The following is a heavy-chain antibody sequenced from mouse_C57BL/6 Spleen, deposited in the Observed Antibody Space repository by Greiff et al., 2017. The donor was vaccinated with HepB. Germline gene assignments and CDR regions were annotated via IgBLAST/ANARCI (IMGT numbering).Heavy chain of an antibody. CDR3: ARSGYYGSSLFFAY. Sequence: VQLQQSGPELVKPGASVKISCKASGYTFTDYYMNWVKQSHGKSLEWIGDINPNNGGTSYNQKFKGKATLTVDKSSSTAYMELRSLTSEDSAVYYCARSGYYGSSLFFAYWGQGTLVTVSA. CDR1: GYTFTDYY. D-gene: IGHD1-1*01. CDR2: INPNNGGT. J-gene: IGHJ3*01. V-gene: IGHV1-26*01.